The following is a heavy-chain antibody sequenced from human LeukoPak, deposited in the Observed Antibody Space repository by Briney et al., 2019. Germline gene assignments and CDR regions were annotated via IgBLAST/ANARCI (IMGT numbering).Heavy chain of an antibody. CDR3: ATTLGEIYCSGGSCYSNWFDP. D-gene: IGHD2-15*01. V-gene: IGHV1-18*01. CDR1: GYTFTSYG. CDR2: ISAYNGNT. Sequence: ASVKVSCKASGYTFTSYGISWVRQAPGQGLEWMGWISAYNGNTNYAQKLQGRVTMTTDTSTSTAYMELRSLRSDDTAVYYCATTLGEIYCSGGSCYSNWFDPWGQGTLVTVSS. J-gene: IGHJ5*02.